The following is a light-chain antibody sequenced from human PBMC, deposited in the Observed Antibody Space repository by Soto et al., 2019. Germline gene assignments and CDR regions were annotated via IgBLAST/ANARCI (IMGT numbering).Light chain of an antibody. CDR3: QNTPHFT. CDR1: SYSKW. V-gene: IGKV1-5*01. Sequence: DIQMTQSPSTLSSSVGDTVTLTCRSYSKWLDWYPKKAGKALKLLIYGGSNLDRGVPRRFSGSTSGAESTLTITGVQSDDLGTYYCQNTPHFTFGQGTKVAIK. CDR2: GGS. J-gene: IGKJ2*01.